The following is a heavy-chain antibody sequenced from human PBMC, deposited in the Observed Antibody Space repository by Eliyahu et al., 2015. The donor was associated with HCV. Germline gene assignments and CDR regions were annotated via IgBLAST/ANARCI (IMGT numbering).Heavy chain of an antibody. J-gene: IGHJ4*02. Sequence: QVQLQASGPGLVKPSGTLSLTCAVSGGSISSSNWWGWVRQPPGKGLEWIGEIQHWCPPHSNPSLKSRVTMSLDKSKNNFSLKMTSVTAADTAVYYCVPSPYGNQWNPLDWGQGTLVTVSS. CDR3: VPSPYGNQWNPLD. D-gene: IGHD1-14*01. CDR2: IQHWCPP. V-gene: IGHV4-4*02. CDR1: GGSISSSNW.